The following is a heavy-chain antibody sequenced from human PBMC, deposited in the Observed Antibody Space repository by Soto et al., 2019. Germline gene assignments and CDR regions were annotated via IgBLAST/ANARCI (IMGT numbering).Heavy chain of an antibody. V-gene: IGHV3-15*07. Sequence: PGGSLRLSCASSGFTFSNAWMNLVRQAPGKGLEWVGRIKSKTDGGTTDYAAPVKGRFTISRDDSKNTLYLQMNSLKTEDTAVYYCTTELIEADYGDSQEIVYGMDVWGQGTTVTVSS. J-gene: IGHJ6*02. CDR2: IKSKTDGGTT. CDR3: TTELIEADYGDSQEIVYGMDV. D-gene: IGHD4-17*01. CDR1: GFTFSNAW.